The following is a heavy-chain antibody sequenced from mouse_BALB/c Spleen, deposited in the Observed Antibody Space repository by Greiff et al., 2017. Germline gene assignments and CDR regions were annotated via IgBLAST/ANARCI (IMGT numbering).Heavy chain of an antibody. CDR3: ARSVYYDDAMDY. CDR1: GYAFSSYW. Sequence: VKLMESGAELVRPGSSVKISCTASGYAFSSYWMNWVKQRPGQGLEWIGQMYPGDGDTNYNGKFKGKATLTADKSSSTAYLQLSSLTSEDSAVYFCARSVYYDDAMDYWGQGTSVTVSS. V-gene: IGHV1-80*01. CDR2: MYPGDGDT. J-gene: IGHJ4*01. D-gene: IGHD2-4*01.